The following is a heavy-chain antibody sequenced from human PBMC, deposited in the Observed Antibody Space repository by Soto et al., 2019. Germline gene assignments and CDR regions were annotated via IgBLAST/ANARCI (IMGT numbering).Heavy chain of an antibody. D-gene: IGHD6-19*01. CDR3: ARAGGLGAVAVDY. CDR1: GGSISSGGYS. V-gene: IGHV4-30-2*01. J-gene: IGHJ4*02. CDR2: IYHSGST. Sequence: PSQTLSLTCAVSGGSISSGGYSWSWIRQPPGKGLEWIGYIYHSGSTYYNPSLKSRVTISVDRSKNQFSLNLSSVTAADTAVYYCARAGGLGAVAVDYWGQGTLVTVSS.